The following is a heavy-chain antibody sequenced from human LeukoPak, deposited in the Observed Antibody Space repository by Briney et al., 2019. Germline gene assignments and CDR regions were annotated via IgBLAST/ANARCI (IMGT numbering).Heavy chain of an antibody. D-gene: IGHD1-26*01. CDR1: GGSFSGYY. V-gene: IGHV4-34*01. CDR2: INHSGST. CDR3: ARGHEGATN. J-gene: IGHJ4*02. Sequence: SETLSLTCAVYGGSFSGYYWSWIRQPPGKGLEWIGEINHSGSTNYNPSLKSRVTISVDTSKNQFSLKLSSVTAADTAVYYCARGHEGATNWGRGTLVTVSS.